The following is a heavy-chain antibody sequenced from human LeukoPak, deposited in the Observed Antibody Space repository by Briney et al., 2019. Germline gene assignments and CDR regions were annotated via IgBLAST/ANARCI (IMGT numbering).Heavy chain of an antibody. J-gene: IGHJ6*03. V-gene: IGHV3-30*18. CDR3: AKNRGAGFHYYYHMNV. D-gene: IGHD1-26*01. CDR1: GFTFSSYG. Sequence: PGGSLRLSCAASGFTFSSYGMHWVRQAPGKGLEWVAVISYDGSNKYYADSVKGRLTISRDNSKNTLYLQMNSLRAEDTAVYYCAKNRGAGFHYYYHMNVWGKGTTVTVSS. CDR2: ISYDGSNK.